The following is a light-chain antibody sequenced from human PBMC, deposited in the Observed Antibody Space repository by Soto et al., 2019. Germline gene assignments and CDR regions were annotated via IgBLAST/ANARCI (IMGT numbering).Light chain of an antibody. J-gene: IGLJ3*02. CDR1: NLGEKS. Sequence: SYELTQAPSVSVGPGQTARITCAGNNLGEKSVHWYKRRPGQAPILVIFDDRDRASGIPERISGSNSDNTATLTISGVEAGDEADYFCEVWDNSRDVVVFGGGTKLTVL. V-gene: IGLV3-21*02. CDR3: EVWDNSRDVVV. CDR2: DDR.